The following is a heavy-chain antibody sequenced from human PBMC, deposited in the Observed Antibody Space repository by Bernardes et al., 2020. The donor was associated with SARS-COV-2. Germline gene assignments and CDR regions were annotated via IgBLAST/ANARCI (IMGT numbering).Heavy chain of an antibody. CDR2: IYYRGST. CDR1: GGSIRSSSYY. V-gene: IGHV4-39*01. CDR3: ARRTYSSGWYEDGAFDI. D-gene: IGHD6-19*01. Sequence: SETLSLTCTVSGGSIRSSSYYWGWIRQPPGKGLEWIGSIYYRGSTYCNPSLKSRVTISVDTSKNQFSLKLSSVTAADTAVYYCARRTYSSGWYEDGAFDIWGQGTMVTGSS. J-gene: IGHJ3*02.